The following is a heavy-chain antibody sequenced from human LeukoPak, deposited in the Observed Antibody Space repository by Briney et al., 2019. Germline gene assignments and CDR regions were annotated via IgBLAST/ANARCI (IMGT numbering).Heavy chain of an antibody. V-gene: IGHV3-23*01. D-gene: IGHD6-19*01. CDR2: ISGSGGST. CDR3: AKGLAVAGHFDY. Sequence: GGSLRLSCAASGFTFSSHAMSWVRQAPGRGLEWVSAISGSGGSTYYADSVKGRFTISRDKSKNTLYLQMNSLRAEDTAVYYCAKGLAVAGHFDYWGQGTLVTVSS. J-gene: IGHJ4*02. CDR1: GFTFSSHA.